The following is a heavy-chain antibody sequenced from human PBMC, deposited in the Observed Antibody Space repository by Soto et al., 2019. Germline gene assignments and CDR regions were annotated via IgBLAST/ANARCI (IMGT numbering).Heavy chain of an antibody. V-gene: IGHV1-69*02. D-gene: IGHD2-2*01. CDR3: ARHDCISTSCYYYYYYSMDV. CDR1: GGTFSSYT. Sequence: SVKVSCKASGGTFSSYTISWMRQAPGQGLEWMGRIIPILGIANYAQKFQGRVTITADKSTSTAYMELSSLRSEDTAVYYCARHDCISTSCYYYYYYSMDVWGQGTTVTVSS. CDR2: IIPILGIA. J-gene: IGHJ6*02.